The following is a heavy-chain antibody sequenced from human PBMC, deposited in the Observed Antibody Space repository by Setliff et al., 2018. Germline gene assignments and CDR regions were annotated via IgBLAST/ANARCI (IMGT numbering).Heavy chain of an antibody. V-gene: IGHV4-4*02. Sequence: PSETLSLTCAVSGGSISDNNWWSWVRQPPGKGLEWIGEIYHSGSANYNSSLKSRVTISVDTSKNQFSLKLSSVTAADTAVYYCATNPYQLLNFAYWGQGTLVTVSS. CDR3: ATNPYQLLNFAY. J-gene: IGHJ4*02. CDR2: IYHSGSA. CDR1: GGSISDNNW. D-gene: IGHD2-2*01.